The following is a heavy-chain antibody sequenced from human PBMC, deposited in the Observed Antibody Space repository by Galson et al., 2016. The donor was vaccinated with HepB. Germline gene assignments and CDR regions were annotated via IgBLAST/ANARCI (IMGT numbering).Heavy chain of an antibody. J-gene: IGHJ4*02. CDR1: GFTFGSYV. CDR3: ARDNSNWYGVDY. D-gene: IGHD6-13*01. V-gene: IGHV4-34*01. Sequence: LRLSCAASGFTFGSYVMNWVRQPPGKGLEWIGEISHSGSTHYNPSLMSRVTISVDKSKNQFSLNLRSVTAADTAVYYCARDNSNWYGVDYWCQGTLVTVSS. CDR2: ISHSGST.